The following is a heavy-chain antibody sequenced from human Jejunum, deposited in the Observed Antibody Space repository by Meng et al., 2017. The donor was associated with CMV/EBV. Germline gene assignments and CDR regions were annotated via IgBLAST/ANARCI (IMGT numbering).Heavy chain of an antibody. CDR1: DYY. V-gene: IGHV1-69-2*01. CDR2: VDPEDGET. D-gene: IGHD5-18*01. CDR3: ALGLYSTSWFFDL. J-gene: IGHJ2*01. Sequence: DYYIHWVQQAPGRGLEWMGLVDPEDGETIYAARSQGRVTISADTSTDTIYMELTSLRSEDTAVYFCALGLYSTSWFFDLWGRGTLVTVSS.